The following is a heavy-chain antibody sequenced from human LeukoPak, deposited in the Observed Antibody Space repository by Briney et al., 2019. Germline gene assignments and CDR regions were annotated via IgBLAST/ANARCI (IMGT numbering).Heavy chain of an antibody. Sequence: PSETLSLTCTVSGGSIRTSTYHWGWIRQPPGKGLEWIGSIYYTGSTYYNPSLKSRVTISADTSKNQFSLKLSSVTAADTAVYYCARRSENSYGYFDYWGPGTLVTVSS. CDR3: ARRSENSYGYFDY. V-gene: IGHV4-39*07. D-gene: IGHD5-18*01. J-gene: IGHJ4*02. CDR2: IYYTGST. CDR1: GGSIRTSTYH.